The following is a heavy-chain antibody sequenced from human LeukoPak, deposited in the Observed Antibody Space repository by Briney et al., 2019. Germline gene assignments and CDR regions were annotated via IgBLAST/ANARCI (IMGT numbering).Heavy chain of an antibody. CDR2: IRYDGSNK. D-gene: IGHD6-13*01. CDR1: GFTFSSYG. Sequence: PGGSLRLSCAASGFTFSSYGMHWVRQAPGKGLEWVAFIRYDGSNKYYADSVKGRFTISRDNSKNTLYLQMNSLRAEDTAVYYCAKVSRYPYSSSPNWFDAWGQGTLVTVSS. J-gene: IGHJ5*02. V-gene: IGHV3-30*02. CDR3: AKVSRYPYSSSPNWFDA.